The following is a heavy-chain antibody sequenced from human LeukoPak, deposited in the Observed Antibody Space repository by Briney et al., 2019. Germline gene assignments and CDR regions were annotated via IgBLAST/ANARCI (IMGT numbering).Heavy chain of an antibody. CDR1: GFTFSSYS. V-gene: IGHV3-53*01. D-gene: IGHD7-27*01. Sequence: GGSLRLSCAASGFTFSSYSMNWVRQAPGKGLEWVSLIYSDDNTYCADSVKGRFTISRDNSKNTLYLQMNSLRAEDTGVFYCARDGGLTGGYLDYWGQGTLVTVSS. J-gene: IGHJ4*02. CDR3: ARDGGLTGGYLDY. CDR2: IYSDDNT.